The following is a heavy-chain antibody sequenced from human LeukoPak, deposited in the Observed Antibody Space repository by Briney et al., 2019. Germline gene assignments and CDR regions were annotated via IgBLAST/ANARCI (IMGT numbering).Heavy chain of an antibody. CDR1: GGPISSSTYY. D-gene: IGHD3-10*01. Sequence: ASETLSLTCTVSGGPISSSTYYWGWIRQPPGKGLEWIASIFSSGNTYYNPSLKSRVTISVDTSKNHFSLKLSSVTAADTAVYYCASYYYCSGSPPSYFNSWGQGTLVTVSS. CDR3: ASYYYCSGSPPSYFNS. V-gene: IGHV4-39*07. J-gene: IGHJ4*02. CDR2: IFSSGNT.